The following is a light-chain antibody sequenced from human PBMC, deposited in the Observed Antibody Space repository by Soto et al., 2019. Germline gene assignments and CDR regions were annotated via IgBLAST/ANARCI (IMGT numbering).Light chain of an antibody. J-gene: IGLJ1*01. V-gene: IGLV2-14*01. CDR3: NSYTSSFTRI. CDR1: SSDVGGYKY. Sequence: SALTQPASVSGSPGQSITISCTGTSSDVGGYKYVSWYQQHPGKAPKLMIYEVSNRPSGVSNRFSGSKSGNTASLTISGLQAEDEADYYCNSYTSSFTRIFGTGTKVTVL. CDR2: EVS.